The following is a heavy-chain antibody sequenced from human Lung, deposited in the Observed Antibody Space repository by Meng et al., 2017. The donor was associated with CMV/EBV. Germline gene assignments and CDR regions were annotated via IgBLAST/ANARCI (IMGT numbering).Heavy chain of an antibody. V-gene: IGHV3-53*01. Sequence: EGHLEELGGGLVQPGGSLRLSCAASGFTVTSYYMHWVRQAPGKGLEWVSVIYSSGRTYYADSVKGRFTISRDNSKNTVDLQMNTLRAEDTAIYYCVRGPLLGWFDPWGQGALVTVSS. J-gene: IGHJ5*02. CDR3: VRGPLLGWFDP. CDR1: GFTVTSYY. CDR2: IYSSGRT.